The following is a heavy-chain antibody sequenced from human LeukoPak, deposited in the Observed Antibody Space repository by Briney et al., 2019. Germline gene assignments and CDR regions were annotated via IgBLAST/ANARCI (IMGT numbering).Heavy chain of an antibody. CDR1: GGSFSGYY. Sequence: SETLSLTCAVYGGSFSGYYWSWIRQPPGKGLEWIGEINHSGSTNYNPSLKSRVTISVDTSKNQFSLKLSSVTAADTAVYYCASPQCSGGSCYSPFAFDIWGQGTMVTVSS. D-gene: IGHD2-15*01. V-gene: IGHV4-34*01. J-gene: IGHJ3*02. CDR3: ASPQCSGGSCYSPFAFDI. CDR2: INHSGST.